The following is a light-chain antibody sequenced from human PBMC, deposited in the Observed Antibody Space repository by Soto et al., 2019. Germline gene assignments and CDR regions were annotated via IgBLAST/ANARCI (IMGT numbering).Light chain of an antibody. J-gene: IGKJ1*01. CDR2: AAS. CDR1: QSVGTR. CDR3: QQYDYSRT. V-gene: IGKV1-5*01. Sequence: DIQMTQSPSTLAASVGGRVTITCRASQSVGTRVAWYQQQPGKAPKLLIYAASSFESGVPSRFSGSGSGTEFTLSIISLHSDEFATYYCQQYDYSRTFGQGTKV.